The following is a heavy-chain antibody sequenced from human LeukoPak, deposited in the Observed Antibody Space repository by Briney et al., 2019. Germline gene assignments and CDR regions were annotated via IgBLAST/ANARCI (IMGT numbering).Heavy chain of an antibody. CDR1: GGTFSSYA. D-gene: IGHD2-2*01. V-gene: IGHV1-69*13. CDR3: ASPCSHCSRTSTWFDP. CDR2: IIPIFGTA. J-gene: IGHJ5*02. Sequence: SVKVSCKASGGTFSSYAISWVRQAPGQGLEWMGGIIPIFGTAKYAQKFQGRVTITADESTSTAYMELSSLRSDDTAVYYCASPCSHCSRTSTWFDPWGQGTLVTVSS.